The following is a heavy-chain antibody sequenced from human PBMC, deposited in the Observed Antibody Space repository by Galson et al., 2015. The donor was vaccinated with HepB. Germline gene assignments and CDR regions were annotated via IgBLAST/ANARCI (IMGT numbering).Heavy chain of an antibody. D-gene: IGHD4-11*01. CDR2: FDPEDGET. V-gene: IGHV1-24*01. CDR1: GYTLTELS. Sequence: SVKVSCKVSGYTLTELSMHWVRQAPGKGLEWMGGFDPEDGETIYAQKFQGRVTMTEDTSTDTAYMELSSLRSEDTAVYYCATAAPLPTVTKKYYYYYGMDVWGQGTTVTVSS. J-gene: IGHJ6*02. CDR3: ATAAPLPTVTKKYYYYYGMDV.